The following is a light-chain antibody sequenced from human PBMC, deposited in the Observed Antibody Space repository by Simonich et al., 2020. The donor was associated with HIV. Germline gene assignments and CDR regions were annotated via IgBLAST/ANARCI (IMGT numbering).Light chain of an antibody. V-gene: IGKV4-1*01. CDR1: QSVLYSSNNRNY. J-gene: IGKJ1*01. CDR2: WSS. CDR3: QQYYSTPQT. Sequence: DIVMTQSPDSLAVSLGERATINCKSSQSVLYSSNNRNYLAWYQQKPGQPPKLLIYWSSTRESGVPDLFSGSWSGTDFTLTINSLQAEDVAVYYCQQYYSTPQTFGQGTKVEIK.